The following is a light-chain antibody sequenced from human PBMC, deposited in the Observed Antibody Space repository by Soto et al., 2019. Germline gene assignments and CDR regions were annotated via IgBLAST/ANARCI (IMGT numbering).Light chain of an antibody. J-gene: IGLJ1*01. CDR2: TDN. CDR1: SSNIGSNT. Sequence: QSXLTQPPXASETPGQWVTVSCSGSSSNIGSNTVNWYQQLPGTAPKLLIYTDNQRPSGVPDRFSGSKSGTSASLAISGLQSEDEADYYCAAWDDSLNTYVFGTGTKVTVL. V-gene: IGLV1-44*01. CDR3: AAWDDSLNTYV.